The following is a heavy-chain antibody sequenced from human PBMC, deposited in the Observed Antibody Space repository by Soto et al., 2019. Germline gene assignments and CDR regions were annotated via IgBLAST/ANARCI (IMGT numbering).Heavy chain of an antibody. CDR3: ASHPLSSWYDYFGY. D-gene: IGHD6-13*01. CDR1: GVPISTDDYY. V-gene: IGHV4-61*08. Sequence: PSETLALTCTVSGVPISTDDYYWTWIRQPPGKGLEWIGYIYYSGSTNYNPSLKSRVTISVDTSKNQFSLKLSSVTAADTAVYYCASHPLSSWYDYFGYWGQGTLVTVSS. CDR2: IYYSGST. J-gene: IGHJ4*02.